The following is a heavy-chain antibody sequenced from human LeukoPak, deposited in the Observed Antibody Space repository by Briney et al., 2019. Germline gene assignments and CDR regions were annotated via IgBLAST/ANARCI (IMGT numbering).Heavy chain of an antibody. CDR2: ISGSGGST. J-gene: IGHJ5*02. CDR1: GFTFRGYA. D-gene: IGHD4-11*01. CDR3: AKDNSPGWFGP. Sequence: PGGSLRLSCAASGFTFRGYAMNWVRQAPGKGLEWVSGISGSGGSTYYADSVKGRLTISRDNSKNTLYLQMNTLRAEDTAIYYCAKDNSPGWFGPWGQGTLVTVSS. V-gene: IGHV3-23*01.